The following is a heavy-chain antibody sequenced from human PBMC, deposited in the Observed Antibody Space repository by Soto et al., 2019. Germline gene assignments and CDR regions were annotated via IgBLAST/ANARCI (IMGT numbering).Heavy chain of an antibody. CDR2: ISGGGTGT. Sequence: GGSLRLSCAASGFTFTNYALHWVRQAPGKGLEWVSSISGGGTGTYSADAVKGRFTISSDKSRNTVYLQMSSLRAEDTAVYYCASARGWLQLISGHDYWGQGTLVTVSS. D-gene: IGHD5-12*01. V-gene: IGHV3-23*01. CDR3: ASARGWLQLISGHDY. CDR1: GFTFTNYA. J-gene: IGHJ4*02.